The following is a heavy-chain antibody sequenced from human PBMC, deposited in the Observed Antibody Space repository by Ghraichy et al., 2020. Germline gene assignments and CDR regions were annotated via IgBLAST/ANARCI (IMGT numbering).Heavy chain of an antibody. CDR1: GGSISSYY. D-gene: IGHD3-9*01. J-gene: IGHJ6*02. CDR2: IYYSGST. V-gene: IGHV4-59*01. Sequence: SETLSLTCTVSGGSISSYYWSWIRQPPGKGLEWIGYIYYSGSTNYNPSLKSRVTISVDTSKNQFSLKLSSVTAADTAVYYCARLDILTGYYYYGMDVWGQGTTVTVSS. CDR3: ARLDILTGYYYYGMDV.